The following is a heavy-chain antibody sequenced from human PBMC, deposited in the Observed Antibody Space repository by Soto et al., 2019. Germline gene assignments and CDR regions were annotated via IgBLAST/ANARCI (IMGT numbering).Heavy chain of an antibody. J-gene: IGHJ4*02. CDR2: IYYSGST. CDR3: ASRSGSCFDY. D-gene: IGHD7-27*01. Sequence: QVQLQESGPGLVKPSETLSLTCTVSGGSISSYYWSWIRQPPGKGLEWIGYIYYSGSTNYNPSLNTRVTIPVATSKNPFPLKLSSVTAADTAVYYCASRSGSCFDYWGQGTLVTVSS. CDR1: GGSISSYY. V-gene: IGHV4-59*08.